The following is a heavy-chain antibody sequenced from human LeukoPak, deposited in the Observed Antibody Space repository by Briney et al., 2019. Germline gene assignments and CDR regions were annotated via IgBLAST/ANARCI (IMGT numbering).Heavy chain of an antibody. CDR3: AGDFSWFGELSLYYFDY. Sequence: GSLRLSCAASGFTFSSYWMNWVRQAPGKGLEWVSYISSSSSTIYYADSVKGRFTISRDNAKNSLYLQMNSLRAEDTAVYYCAGDFSWFGELSLYYFDYWGQGTLVTVSS. CDR1: GFTFSSYW. J-gene: IGHJ4*02. CDR2: ISSSSSTI. D-gene: IGHD3-10*01. V-gene: IGHV3-48*04.